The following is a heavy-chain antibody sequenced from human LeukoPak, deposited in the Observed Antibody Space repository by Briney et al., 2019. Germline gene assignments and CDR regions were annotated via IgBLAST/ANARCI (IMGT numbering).Heavy chain of an antibody. CDR2: ISYDGSNK. D-gene: IGHD2-21*02. J-gene: IGHJ4*02. CDR3: ARDDRVTALFDY. CDR1: GFTFSSYA. V-gene: IGHV3-30-3*01. Sequence: GGSLRLSCAASGFTFSSYAMHWVRQAPGKGLEWGAVISYDGSNKYYADSVKGRFTISRDNSKNTLYLQMNSLRAEDTAVYYCARDDRVTALFDYWGQGTLVTVSS.